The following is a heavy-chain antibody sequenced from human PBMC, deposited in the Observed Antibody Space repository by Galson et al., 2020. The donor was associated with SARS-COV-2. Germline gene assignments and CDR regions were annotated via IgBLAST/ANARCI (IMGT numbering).Heavy chain of an antibody. Sequence: SLRLSCAASGFTFDDYAMHWVRQAPGKGLEWVSGISWNSGSIGYADSVKGRFTISRDNAKNSLYLQMNSLRAEDTALYYCANLYDFWVWGQGTLVTVSS. J-gene: IGHJ4*02. V-gene: IGHV3-9*01. CDR2: ISWNSGSI. CDR1: GFTFDDYA. CDR3: ANLYDFWV. D-gene: IGHD3-3*01.